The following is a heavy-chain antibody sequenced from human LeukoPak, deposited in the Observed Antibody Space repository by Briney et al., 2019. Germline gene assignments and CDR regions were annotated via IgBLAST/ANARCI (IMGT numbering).Heavy chain of an antibody. CDR2: ISAYNGNT. V-gene: IGHV1-18*01. Sequence: ASVKVSFKASDYTFSTYGITWVRQAPGQGLEWMGWISAYNGNTNYEQKLQGRATMTTDTSTSTAYLELKSLRSDDTAVYYCARASGSYCSSTSCNDAFDIWGQGTMVTVS. J-gene: IGHJ3*02. CDR3: ARASGSYCSSTSCNDAFDI. CDR1: DYTFSTYG. D-gene: IGHD2-2*01.